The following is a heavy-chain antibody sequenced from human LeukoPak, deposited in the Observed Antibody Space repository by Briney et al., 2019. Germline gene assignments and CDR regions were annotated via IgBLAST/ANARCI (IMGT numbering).Heavy chain of an antibody. D-gene: IGHD3-16*01. CDR2: ISGSGGST. CDR1: GFTFSSYA. J-gene: IGHJ6*03. Sequence: GGSLRLSCAASGFTFSSYAMSWVRQAPGKGLEWVSAISGSGGSTYYADSVKGRFTISRDNSKNTLYLQMNSLRAEDTAVYYCAKLGGQEVYNYYVGVWGKGTTVAVSS. CDR3: AKLGGQEVYNYYVGV. V-gene: IGHV3-23*01.